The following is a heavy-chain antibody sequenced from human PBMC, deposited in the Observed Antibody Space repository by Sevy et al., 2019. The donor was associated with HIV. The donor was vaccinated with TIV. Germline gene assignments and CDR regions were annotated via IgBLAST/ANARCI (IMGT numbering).Heavy chain of an antibody. D-gene: IGHD2-8*01. CDR2: IYPSGST. J-gene: IGHJ5*01. Sequence: SETLSLTCTVSGGSISSGGYYWSWIRQPAGEGLEWIGRIYPSGSTNDRPSLKSRVTMSVDTSKNQCSLELSSVTAADTAVYYCARVRTVAGLNGVGWFDPWGQGTLVTVSS. CDR1: GGSISSGGYY. CDR3: ARVRTVAGLNGVGWFDP. V-gene: IGHV4-61*02.